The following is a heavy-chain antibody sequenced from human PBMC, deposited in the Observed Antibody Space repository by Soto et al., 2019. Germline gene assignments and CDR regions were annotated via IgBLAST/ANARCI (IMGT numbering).Heavy chain of an antibody. D-gene: IGHD1-1*01. V-gene: IGHV3-11*01. CDR2: ISSSGSTI. J-gene: IGHJ6*03. Sequence: QVQLVESGGGLVKPGGSLRLSCAAYGFTFSDDYMSWIRQAPGKGLEWVSYISSSGSTIYYADSVKGRFTISRDNAKNSLYLQMNSLRAEDTAVYYCARSRTHTAGILSYMDVWGKGTTVTVSS. CDR3: ARSRTHTAGILSYMDV. CDR1: GFTFSDDY.